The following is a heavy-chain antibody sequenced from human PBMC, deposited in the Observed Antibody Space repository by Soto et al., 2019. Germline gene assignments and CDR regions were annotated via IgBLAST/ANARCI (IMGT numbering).Heavy chain of an antibody. D-gene: IGHD2-15*01. Sequence: EVQLLESGGGLAQPGGSLTLSCAASGFTFSSYAMSWVRQAPGKGLEWVSAISGSGGSTHYADSVKGRFTVSRDNSKNTLYLQMTGRRAGAPAVYYGAKVGGSQPGHSSSSGMEVGGQGTRSPSP. CDR3: AKVGGSQPGHSSSSGMEV. CDR1: GFTFSSYA. CDR2: ISGSGGST. J-gene: IGHJ6*02. V-gene: IGHV3-23*01.